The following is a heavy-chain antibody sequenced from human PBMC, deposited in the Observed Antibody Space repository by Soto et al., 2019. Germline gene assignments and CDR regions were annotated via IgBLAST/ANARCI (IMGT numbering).Heavy chain of an antibody. D-gene: IGHD3-10*01. CDR3: AHKRDVSRGFKY. CDR1: GFSFSVNGVA. CDR2: IYWDDDQ. V-gene: IGHV2-5*02. J-gene: IGHJ4*02. Sequence: QITLKESGPTLVKPTQTLTLTCTFSGFSFSVNGVAVGWIRQPPGQALEWLALIYWDDDQRYNPSLKDRLTIPKDTSSNQVVLTMTNMDPVDTATYYCAHKRDVSRGFKYWGQGTLVTVSS.